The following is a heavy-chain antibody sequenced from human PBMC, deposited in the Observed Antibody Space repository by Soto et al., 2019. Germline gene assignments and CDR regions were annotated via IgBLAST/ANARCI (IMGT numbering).Heavy chain of an antibody. Sequence: RGPLRLSCAASGFTFSDYDMHWVRQGSGKCLEWVSAISGSGGSTYYADSVKCRFTISRDNSKNTLYLQMNSLRAEDTAVYYCAKDHIVATISADDAFDIWGQGTMVTVSS. D-gene: IGHD5-12*01. V-gene: IGHV3-23*01. J-gene: IGHJ3*02. CDR2: ISGSGGST. CDR3: AKDHIVATISADDAFDI. CDR1: GFTFSDYD.